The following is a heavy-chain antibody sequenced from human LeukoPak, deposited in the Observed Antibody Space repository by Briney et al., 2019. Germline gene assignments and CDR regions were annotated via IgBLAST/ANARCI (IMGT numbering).Heavy chain of an antibody. CDR1: GYSISSDYY. CDR2: IYYSGNT. J-gene: IGHJ6*03. D-gene: IGHD4-17*01. CDR3: ARLMTTVTLHYYYYMDV. V-gene: IGHV4-61*01. Sequence: SETLSLTCTVSGYSISSDYYWGWIRQPPGKGLEWMGYIYYSGNTKYNPSLKSRVTISADTSKNLFSLKLSSVTAADTAVYYCARLMTTVTLHYYYYMDVWGKGTTVTISS.